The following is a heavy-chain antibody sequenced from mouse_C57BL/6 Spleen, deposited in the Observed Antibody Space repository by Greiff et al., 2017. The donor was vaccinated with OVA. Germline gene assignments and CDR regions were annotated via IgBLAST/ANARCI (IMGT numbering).Heavy chain of an antibody. CDR1: GYTFTSYW. Sequence: QVQLQQPGAELVKPGASVKMSCKASGYTFTSYWITWVKQRPGQGLEWIGDIYPGSGSTNYNETFKSKATLSVDTASRTAYMQLSSLTSEDSAVYYCERRGGYDDYIDYWGQGTTLTVSS. V-gene: IGHV1-55*01. D-gene: IGHD2-2*01. CDR2: IYPGSGST. J-gene: IGHJ2*01. CDR3: ERRGGYDDYIDY.